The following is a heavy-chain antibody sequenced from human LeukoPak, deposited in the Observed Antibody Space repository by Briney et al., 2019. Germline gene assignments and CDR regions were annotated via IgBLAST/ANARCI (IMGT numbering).Heavy chain of an antibody. CDR2: IRYDGSNK. Sequence: GGSLRLSCAASGFTFSSYDMHWGRQAPGKGLEWVAFIRYDGSNKYYADSVKGRFTISRDNSKNTLYLQMNSLRAEDTAVYYCAKGSVTTWDYFDYWGQGTLVTVSS. J-gene: IGHJ4*02. CDR3: AKGSVTTWDYFDY. D-gene: IGHD4-17*01. V-gene: IGHV3-30*02. CDR1: GFTFSSYD.